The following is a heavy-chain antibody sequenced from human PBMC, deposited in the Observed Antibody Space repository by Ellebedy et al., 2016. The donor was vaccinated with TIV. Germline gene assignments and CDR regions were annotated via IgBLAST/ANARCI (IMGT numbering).Heavy chain of an antibody. Sequence: GGSLRLXCTASGFTFGDFGLSWFRQAPGKGLEWVGFIRSRPYGATTEYAASVKGRFTISRDASRNIAYLQMNSLKTEDTAVYYCATTGDPDEFFFDYWGQGTLVTVSS. CDR3: ATTGDPDEFFFDY. V-gene: IGHV3-49*03. D-gene: IGHD7-27*01. CDR1: GFTFGDFG. J-gene: IGHJ4*02. CDR2: IRSRPYGATT.